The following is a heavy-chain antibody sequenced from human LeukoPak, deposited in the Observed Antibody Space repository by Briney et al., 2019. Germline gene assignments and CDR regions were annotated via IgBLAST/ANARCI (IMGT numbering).Heavy chain of an antibody. CDR1: GGSISSGGYY. V-gene: IGHV4-31*03. Sequence: PSETLSLTCTVSGGSISSGGYYWSWTRQHPGKGLEWIGYIYYSGSTYYNPSLKSRVTISVDTSKNQFSLKLSSVTAADTAVYYCARSPDYDYIWGSYRRYYFDYWGQGTLVTVSS. J-gene: IGHJ4*02. CDR3: ARSPDYDYIWGSYRRYYFDY. CDR2: IYYSGST. D-gene: IGHD3-16*02.